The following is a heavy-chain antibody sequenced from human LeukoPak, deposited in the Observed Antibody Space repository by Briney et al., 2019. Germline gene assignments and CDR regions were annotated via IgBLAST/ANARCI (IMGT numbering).Heavy chain of an antibody. Sequence: GGSLRLSCAASGFTFSSYGMHWVRQAPGKGLEWVAFIRYDGSNKYYADSVKGRFTISRDNSKNTLYLQMNSLRAEDTAVYYCARALYYDFWSGYPYYFDYWGQGTLVTVSS. CDR3: ARALYYDFWSGYPYYFDY. CDR1: GFTFSSYG. CDR2: IRYDGSNK. V-gene: IGHV3-30*02. J-gene: IGHJ4*02. D-gene: IGHD3-3*01.